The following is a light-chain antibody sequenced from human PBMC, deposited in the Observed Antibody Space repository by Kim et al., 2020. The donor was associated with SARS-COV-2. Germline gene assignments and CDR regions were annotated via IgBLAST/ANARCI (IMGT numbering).Light chain of an antibody. J-gene: IGKJ4*01. Sequence: EIVMTQSPATLSVSPGERATLSCRASQSFSSKLAWFQQKPGQAPRLLIYDTSTRATGVPARFSGSGSGTEFTLTINSLQSEDFAVYYCQQYNSWPLTFGGGTKLEI. CDR2: DTS. V-gene: IGKV3-15*01. CDR3: QQYNSWPLT. CDR1: QSFSSK.